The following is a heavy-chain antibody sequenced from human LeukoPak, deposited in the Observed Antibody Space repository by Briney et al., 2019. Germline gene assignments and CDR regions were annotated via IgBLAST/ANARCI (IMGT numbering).Heavy chain of an antibody. J-gene: IGHJ6*03. CDR1: GYTFTDYY. V-gene: IGHV1-2*02. Sequence: GASVKVSCKASGYTFTDYYMHWVRQAPGQGLEWMGWINPNSGGTNYAQKFQGRVTMTRDTSISTAYMELSRLRSDDTAVYYCARDGATYYYYYYMDVWGKGTTVTVSS. CDR3: ARDGATYYYYYYMDV. CDR2: INPNSGGT. D-gene: IGHD5-12*01.